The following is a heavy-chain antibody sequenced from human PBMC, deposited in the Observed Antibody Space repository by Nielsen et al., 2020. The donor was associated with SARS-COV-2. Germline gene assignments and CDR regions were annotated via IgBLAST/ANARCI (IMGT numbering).Heavy chain of an antibody. Sequence: GGSLRLSCAASGFTFSASWMAWVRQAPGKGLEWLSNIRPDGTGANYVDSVKGRFTISRDNAKNLLYLQMGGLRADDTAVYFCKSEGNWGQGTLVTVSS. CDR1: GFTFSASW. CDR2: IRPDGTGA. CDR3: KSEGN. V-gene: IGHV3-7*03. J-gene: IGHJ4*02.